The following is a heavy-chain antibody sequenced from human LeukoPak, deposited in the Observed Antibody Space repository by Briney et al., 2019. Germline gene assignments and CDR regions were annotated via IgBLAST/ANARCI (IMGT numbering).Heavy chain of an antibody. D-gene: IGHD3-3*01. V-gene: IGHV3-23*01. Sequence: GGALRLSCAASGFTLSSYAMNWVRQAPGQGLDWVSTISGSGGSTYYADSVQGRFTISRDNAKNSLYLQMNSLRAEDTAVYYCARSSAGGVALWEFDYWGQGTLVTVSS. CDR3: ARSSAGGVALWEFDY. CDR1: GFTLSSYA. CDR2: ISGSGGST. J-gene: IGHJ4*02.